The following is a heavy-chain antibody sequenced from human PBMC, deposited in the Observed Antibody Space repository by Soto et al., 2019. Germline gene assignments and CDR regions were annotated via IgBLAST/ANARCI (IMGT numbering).Heavy chain of an antibody. CDR3: ARHVNLPLAGTGFDS. J-gene: IGHJ4*02. V-gene: IGHV4-59*08. CDR1: GGNIGGYY. Sequence: PSETLSLTCTVSGGNIGGYYWSWLRQPPGKGLEWIGYIYNIGSTNYNPSLRSRVTMSIDTSQEQLSLKLSSVTATDTAVYYCARHVNLPLAGTGFDSWGQGTLVTVSS. D-gene: IGHD6-19*01. CDR2: IYNIGST.